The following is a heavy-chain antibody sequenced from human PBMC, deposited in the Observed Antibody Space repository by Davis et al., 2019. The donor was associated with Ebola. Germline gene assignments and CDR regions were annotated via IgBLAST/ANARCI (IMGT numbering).Heavy chain of an antibody. CDR1: GFTVSSNY. V-gene: IGHV3-66*01. Sequence: GESLKISCAASGFTVSSNYMSWVRQAPGKGLEWVSVIYSGGSTYYADSVKGRFTISRDNSKNTLYLQMNSLRAEDTAVYYCARDVGTMVRGVIIPPYGMDVWGQGTTVTVSS. CDR2: IYSGGST. J-gene: IGHJ6*02. D-gene: IGHD3-10*01. CDR3: ARDVGTMVRGVIIPPYGMDV.